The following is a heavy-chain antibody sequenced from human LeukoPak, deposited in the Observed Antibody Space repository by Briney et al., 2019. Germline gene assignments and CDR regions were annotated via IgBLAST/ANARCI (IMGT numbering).Heavy chain of an antibody. V-gene: IGHV3-33*08. J-gene: IGHJ6*03. CDR3: ASGVRRVIICMDV. Sequence: PGGSLRLSCAASGFTFNSYGMHWVRQAPGKGLEWVAVIWYDRSNKYYADSVKGRFTISRDNAKNTLYLQMNSLRAEDTAVYYCASGVRRVIICMDVWGKGTKVTVSS. CDR2: IWYDRSNK. D-gene: IGHD3-10*02. CDR1: GFTFNSYG.